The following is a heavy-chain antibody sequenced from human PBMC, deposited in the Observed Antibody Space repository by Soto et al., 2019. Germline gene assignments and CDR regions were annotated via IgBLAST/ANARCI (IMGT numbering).Heavy chain of an antibody. J-gene: IGHJ6*02. CDR3: ARDSSSWYYYYYGMDV. Sequence: QVQLVESGGGVVQPGRSLRLSCAASGFTFSSYGMHRVRQAPGKGLEWVAVIWYDGSNKYYADSVKGRFTISRDNSKNTLYLQMNSLRAEDTAVYYCARDSSSWYYYYYGMDVWGQGTTVTVSS. V-gene: IGHV3-33*01. CDR2: IWYDGSNK. D-gene: IGHD6-13*01. CDR1: GFTFSSYG.